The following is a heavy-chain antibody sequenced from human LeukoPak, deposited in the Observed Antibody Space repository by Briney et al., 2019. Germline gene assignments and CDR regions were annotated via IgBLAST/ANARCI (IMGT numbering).Heavy chain of an antibody. J-gene: IGHJ4*02. V-gene: IGHV3-30*02. CDR3: AKARSYYDSSGYDY. CDR1: GFTFSSYG. Sequence: GGSLRLSCAASGFTFSSYGIHWVRQAPGKELEWVAFIRYDGSNKYYADSVKGRFTISRDNSKNTLYLQMNSLRAEDTAVYYCAKARSYYDSSGYDYWGQGTLVTVSS. D-gene: IGHD3-22*01. CDR2: IRYDGSNK.